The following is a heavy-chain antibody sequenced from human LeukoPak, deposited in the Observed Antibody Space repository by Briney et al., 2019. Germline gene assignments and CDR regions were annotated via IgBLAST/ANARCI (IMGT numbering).Heavy chain of an antibody. V-gene: IGHV1-69*13. CDR3: ARGTPPYRGIGGFLEWLPLDY. Sequence: GASVKVSCKASGGTFSSYAISWVRQAPGQGLEWMGGIIPIFGTANYAQKFQGRVTITADESTSTAYMELSSLRSEDTAVYYCARGTPPYRGIGGFLEWLPLDYWGQGTLVTVSS. D-gene: IGHD3-3*01. J-gene: IGHJ4*02. CDR1: GGTFSSYA. CDR2: IIPIFGTA.